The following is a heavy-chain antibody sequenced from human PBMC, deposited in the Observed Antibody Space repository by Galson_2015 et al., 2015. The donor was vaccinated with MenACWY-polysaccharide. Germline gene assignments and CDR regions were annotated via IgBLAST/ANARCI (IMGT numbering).Heavy chain of an antibody. V-gene: IGHV4-4*07. D-gene: IGHD5-18*01. Sequence: TLSLTCTVSGGSLSSYSWNWIRLPAGKGLEWIGRIYSSANTNYNPSLKSRVTMSIDTSKNQFSLKLNSVTAADTAVYYCVRYDEGYSYGRDHAFDIWGQGTMVSVSS. CDR1: GGSLSSYS. CDR3: VRYDEGYSYGRDHAFDI. J-gene: IGHJ3*02. CDR2: IYSSANT.